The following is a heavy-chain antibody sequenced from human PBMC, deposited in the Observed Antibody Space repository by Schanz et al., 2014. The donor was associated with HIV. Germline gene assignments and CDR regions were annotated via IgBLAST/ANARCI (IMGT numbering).Heavy chain of an antibody. J-gene: IGHJ4*02. CDR3: AKLILFDNHDFWSGYPD. Sequence: QLYLQQWGSGLFKPAETLSLTCGVFGGSFSGSYWGWIRQSPGKGLEWIGEINHSGSTNYNPSLKSRVTISVDTSKNPFSLELTSVTAADTAVYYCAKLILFDNHDFWSGYPDWGQGTLVTVSS. CDR2: INHSGST. CDR1: GGSFSGSY. V-gene: IGHV4-34*01. D-gene: IGHD3-3*01.